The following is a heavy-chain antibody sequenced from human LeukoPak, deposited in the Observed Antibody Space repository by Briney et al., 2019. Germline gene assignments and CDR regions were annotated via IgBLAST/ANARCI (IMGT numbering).Heavy chain of an antibody. Sequence: SETLSLTCTVSGGSISSYYWSWIRQAPGKGLAWTGYIYYSGSTNYNPSLKSRVTISVDTSKNQFSLKLSSVTAADTAVYYCAREAYGSGSYTIDYWGQGTLVTVSS. D-gene: IGHD3-10*01. V-gene: IGHV4-59*01. CDR3: AREAYGSGSYTIDY. J-gene: IGHJ4*02. CDR1: GGSISSYY. CDR2: IYYSGST.